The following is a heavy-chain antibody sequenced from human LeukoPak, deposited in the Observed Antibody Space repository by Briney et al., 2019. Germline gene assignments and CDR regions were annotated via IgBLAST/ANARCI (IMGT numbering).Heavy chain of an antibody. Sequence: LRLSCTVSGGSISSGGYYWSWIRQHPGKGLEWIGYIYDSGSTYYNPSLKSRVTISVDTSKSQFSLKLTSVTAADTAVYYCARGWRYNFDHWGQGTLVTVSS. CDR1: GGSISSGGYY. CDR3: ARGWRYNFDH. J-gene: IGHJ4*02. D-gene: IGHD2-15*01. V-gene: IGHV4-31*03. CDR2: IYDSGST.